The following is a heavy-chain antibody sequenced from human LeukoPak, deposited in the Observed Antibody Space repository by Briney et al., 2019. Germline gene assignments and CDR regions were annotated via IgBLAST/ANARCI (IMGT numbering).Heavy chain of an antibody. V-gene: IGHV1-3*03. D-gene: IGHD4-17*01. Sequence: GASVKVSCKASGGTFSSYAISWVRQAPGQRLEWMGWINAGNGNTKYSQEFQGRVTITRDTSASTAYMELSSLRSEDMAVYYCAKEDYGDYAWYFDLWGRGTLVTVSS. CDR1: GGTFSSYA. CDR3: AKEDYGDYAWYFDL. CDR2: INAGNGNT. J-gene: IGHJ2*01.